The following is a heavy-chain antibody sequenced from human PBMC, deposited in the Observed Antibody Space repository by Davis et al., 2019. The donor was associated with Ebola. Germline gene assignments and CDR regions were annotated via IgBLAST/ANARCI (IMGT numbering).Heavy chain of an antibody. J-gene: IGHJ6*04. V-gene: IGHV3-23*01. D-gene: IGHD3-10*01. CDR1: GFTFSPYA. CDR3: AKDSHGGGEGMDV. CDR2: IIGSGGST. Sequence: SLNISCAASGFTFSPYAMSRVRQAPGQGLEWVSVIIGSGGSTNYADSVKGRFTISRDNSKNTLYLQMNSLRAEDTAVYYCAKDSHGGGEGMDVWGKGTTVTVSS.